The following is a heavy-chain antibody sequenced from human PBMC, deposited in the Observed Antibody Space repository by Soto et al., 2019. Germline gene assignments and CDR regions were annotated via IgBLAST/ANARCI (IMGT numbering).Heavy chain of an antibody. V-gene: IGHV4-59*01. J-gene: IGHJ4*02. Sequence: QVQLQESGPGLVKPSETLSLTCTVSGGSISSYYWSWIRQPPGKGLEWIGYIYYSGSTNYNPSLKSRVTISVDKSKNQFSLKLSSVTAADTAVYYCARVRYIAARLVYFDYWGQGTLVTVSS. CDR3: ARVRYIAARLVYFDY. D-gene: IGHD6-6*01. CDR2: IYYSGST. CDR1: GGSISSYY.